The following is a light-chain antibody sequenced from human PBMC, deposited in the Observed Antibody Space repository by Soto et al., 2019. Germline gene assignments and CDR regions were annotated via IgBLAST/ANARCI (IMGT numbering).Light chain of an antibody. J-gene: IGKJ3*01. CDR3: LQTVRPPLFT. Sequence: EIVLPQTPLSLSVSPGQPASISCKSSESLLHGDGKTYLSWYLQKPGQPPQLLIYEVSNLHSGVRDMFSGSGSGTDFRLKISRVEAEDVGVYYCLQTVRPPLFTCGPGTKVDI. CDR2: EVS. V-gene: IGKV2D-29*01. CDR1: ESLLHGDGKTY.